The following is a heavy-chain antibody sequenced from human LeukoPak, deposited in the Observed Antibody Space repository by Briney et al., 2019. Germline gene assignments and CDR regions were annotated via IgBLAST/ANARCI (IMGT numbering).Heavy chain of an antibody. CDR3: AKVGLTVTTILDYFNY. Sequence: GRSLRLSCAASGFTFSSYGMHWVRQAPGKGLEWVAVISYDGSNNYYADSVKGRFTISRDNSKSTLFLQMNSLRAEDTAVYYCAKVGLTVTTILDYFNYWGQGTLVTVSS. CDR1: GFTFSSYG. D-gene: IGHD4-11*01. V-gene: IGHV3-30*18. J-gene: IGHJ4*02. CDR2: ISYDGSNN.